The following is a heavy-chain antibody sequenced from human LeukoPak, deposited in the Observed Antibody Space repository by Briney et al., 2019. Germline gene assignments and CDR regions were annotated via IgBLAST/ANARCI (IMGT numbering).Heavy chain of an antibody. D-gene: IGHD1-7*01. CDR3: AKDRANEYNWNYKYYFDY. CDR1: GFTFSTYW. CDR2: IRYDGSNK. V-gene: IGHV3-30*02. J-gene: IGHJ4*02. Sequence: GGSLRLSCAASGFTFSTYWMSWVRQAPGKGLEWVAFIRYDGSNKYYADSVKGRFTISRDNSKNTLYLQMNSLRAEDTAVYYCAKDRANEYNWNYKYYFDYWGQGTLVTVSS.